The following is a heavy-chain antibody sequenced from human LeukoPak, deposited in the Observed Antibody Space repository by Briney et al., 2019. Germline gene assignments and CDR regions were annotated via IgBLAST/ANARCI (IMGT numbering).Heavy chain of an antibody. CDR3: ARLINNDNSGDADTFDM. J-gene: IGHJ3*02. Sequence: SETLSLTCTVSGGSMRSHHWSWIRQTPGKGLEWIGYIDYSGSTRYNPSLQSRVSISVDTSKNQFSLKPTSVTATDTAVYYCARLINNDNSGDADTFDMWGQGTVVTVFS. V-gene: IGHV4-59*11. CDR2: IDYSGST. D-gene: IGHD3-22*01. CDR1: GGSMRSHH.